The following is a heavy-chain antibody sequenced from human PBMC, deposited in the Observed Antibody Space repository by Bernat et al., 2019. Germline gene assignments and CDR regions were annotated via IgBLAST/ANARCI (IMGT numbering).Heavy chain of an antibody. CDR2: IRNDGNKI. V-gene: IGHV3-30*02. CDR1: GFTFRSYG. CDR3: ARSNPADY. J-gene: IGHJ4*02. D-gene: IGHD6-13*01. Sequence: QVQLVESGGGVVQYGGSLRLSCAASGFTFRSYGMDWVRQAPGKGLEWVAFIRNDGNKIYYRHAVKSRFTISRDDSKNTLYLQMDRLRAEDTAVYYCARSNPADYWGRGTLVTVSS.